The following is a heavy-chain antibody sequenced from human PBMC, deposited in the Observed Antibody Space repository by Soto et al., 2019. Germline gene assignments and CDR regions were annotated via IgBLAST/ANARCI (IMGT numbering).Heavy chain of an antibody. D-gene: IGHD3-3*01. V-gene: IGHV3-23*01. J-gene: IGHJ6*02. CDR2: ISGSGGST. CDR3: AREYYDFWSGYYYYGMDV. Sequence: GGSLRLSCAASGFTFSSYAMSWVRQAPGKGLEWVSAISGSGGSTYYEDSVKGRFTISRDNSKNTLYLQMNSLRAEDTAVYYCAREYYDFWSGYYYYGMDVWGQGTTVTVSS. CDR1: GFTFSSYA.